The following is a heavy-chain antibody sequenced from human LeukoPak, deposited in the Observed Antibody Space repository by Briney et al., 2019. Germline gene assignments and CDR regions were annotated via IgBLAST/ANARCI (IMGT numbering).Heavy chain of an antibody. Sequence: GGSLRLSCEASVFIFSRYWMHWVRQAPGKGLVWVSRIKSDGKTNYADSVKGRFTISRDNAKNTVSLQMDSLRAEDTGVYYCARAPSEVGGYYPEYFRHWGQGTLVTVSS. D-gene: IGHD3-22*01. V-gene: IGHV3-74*01. CDR3: ARAPSEVGGYYPEYFRH. J-gene: IGHJ1*01. CDR1: VFIFSRYW. CDR2: IKSDGKT.